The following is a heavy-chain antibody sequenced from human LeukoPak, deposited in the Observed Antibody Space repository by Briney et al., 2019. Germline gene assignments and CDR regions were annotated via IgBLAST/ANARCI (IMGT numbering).Heavy chain of an antibody. D-gene: IGHD3-3*01. V-gene: IGHV1-2*02. Sequence: ASVKVSCKASGYTFTGYYMHWVRRAPGQGLEWMGWINPNSGGTNYAQKFQGRVTMTRDTSISTAYMELSRLRSDDTAVYYCARGYDPPPYYYYYGMDVWGQGTTVTVSS. CDR2: INPNSGGT. J-gene: IGHJ6*02. CDR1: GYTFTGYY. CDR3: ARGYDPPPYYYYYGMDV.